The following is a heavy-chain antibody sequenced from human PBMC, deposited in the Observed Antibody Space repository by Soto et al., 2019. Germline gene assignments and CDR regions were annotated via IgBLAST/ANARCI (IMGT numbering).Heavy chain of an antibody. V-gene: IGHV1-2*02. D-gene: IGHD2-15*01. Sequence: GASVKVSCKASGYTFTGYYMHWVLQAPGQGLEWMGWINPNSGGTNYAQKFQGRVTMTRDTSISTAYMELSRLRSDDTAVYYCARADCSGGSCYTFDYWGQGTLVTVSS. CDR1: GYTFTGYY. CDR3: ARADCSGGSCYTFDY. CDR2: INPNSGGT. J-gene: IGHJ4*02.